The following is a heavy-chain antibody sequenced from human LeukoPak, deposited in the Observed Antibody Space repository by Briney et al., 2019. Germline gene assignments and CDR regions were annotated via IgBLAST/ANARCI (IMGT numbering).Heavy chain of an antibody. Sequence: ASVKVSCKASGYTFTSHGISWMRQAPGQGLEWMGWISAYNGNTNYAQKLQGRVTMTTDTSTSTAYMELRSLRSDDTAVYYCARTLDYYYGMDIWGQGTTVTVSS. CDR2: ISAYNGNT. CDR1: GYTFTSHG. CDR3: ARTLDYYYGMDI. J-gene: IGHJ6*02. V-gene: IGHV1-18*01.